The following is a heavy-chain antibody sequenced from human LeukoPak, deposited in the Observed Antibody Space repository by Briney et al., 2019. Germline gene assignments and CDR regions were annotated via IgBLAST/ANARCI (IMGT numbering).Heavy chain of an antibody. CDR3: ARASYYDFAFDY. CDR2: ISSSSSYI. J-gene: IGHJ4*02. CDR1: GFTFSSYS. Sequence: GGSLRLSCAASGFTFSSYSMNWVRQAPGKGLEWVSSISSSSSYIYYADSVKGRFTISGDNAKNSLYLQMNSQRAEDTAVYYCARASYYDFAFDYWGQGTLVTVSS. V-gene: IGHV3-21*01. D-gene: IGHD3-3*01.